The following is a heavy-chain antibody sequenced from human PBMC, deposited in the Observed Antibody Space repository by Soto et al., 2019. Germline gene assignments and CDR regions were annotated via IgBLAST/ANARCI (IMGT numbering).Heavy chain of an antibody. D-gene: IGHD1-26*01. CDR3: ARCGSYYVNY. J-gene: IGHJ4*02. Sequence: SETLSLTCAVYGGSFSGYYWSWIRQPPGKGLEWIGEINHSGSTNYNPSLKSRVTISVDTSKNQFSLKLSSVTAADTAVYYCARCGSYYVNYWGQGTLVTVSS. CDR1: GGSFSGYY. V-gene: IGHV4-34*01. CDR2: INHSGST.